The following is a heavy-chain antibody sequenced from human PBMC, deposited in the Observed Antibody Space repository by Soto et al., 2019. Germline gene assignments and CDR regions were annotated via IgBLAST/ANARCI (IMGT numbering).Heavy chain of an antibody. D-gene: IGHD5-12*01. J-gene: IGHJ4*02. CDR2: IHHSGST. CDR1: GYYISSGYS. Sequence: SGTLSRTAAVSGYYISSGYSLGWILQPPGKGLEWIGIIHHSGSTYYNPSLRSRITISVDTSKNQFSLKMPSVTAADTAVYYCARSSGYVPGGYWGQGILVTVS. CDR3: ARSSGYVPGGY. V-gene: IGHV4-38-2*01.